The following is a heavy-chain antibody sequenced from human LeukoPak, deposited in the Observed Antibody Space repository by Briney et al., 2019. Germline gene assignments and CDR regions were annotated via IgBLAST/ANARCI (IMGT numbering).Heavy chain of an antibody. D-gene: IGHD3/OR15-3a*01. CDR2: IYSRGST. CDR3: ARDRMDSDAFDI. Sequence: SETLSLTCTVSGGSITSYYWSWIRQSAGKGLEWIGRIYSRGSTNYNPSLKSRVTMSVDTSKNQFSLKLSSVTAADTAVYYCARDRMDSDAFDIWGQGTMVTVSS. CDR1: GGSITSYY. V-gene: IGHV4-4*07. J-gene: IGHJ3*02.